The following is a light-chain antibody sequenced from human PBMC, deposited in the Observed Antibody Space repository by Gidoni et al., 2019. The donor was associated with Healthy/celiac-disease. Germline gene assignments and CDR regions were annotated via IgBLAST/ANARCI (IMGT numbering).Light chain of an antibody. CDR2: AAS. J-gene: IGKJ1*01. CDR3: QQSDSTPWP. Sequence: DIQITQSPSSLSASVGDRVTITCRASQSISSYLKWYQQKPGKAHKLLIYAASSLQSGVPSRFSGSGSGTDFNLTISSLQPEDFATYYCQQSDSTPWPFGQGTKVEIK. CDR1: QSISSY. V-gene: IGKV1-39*01.